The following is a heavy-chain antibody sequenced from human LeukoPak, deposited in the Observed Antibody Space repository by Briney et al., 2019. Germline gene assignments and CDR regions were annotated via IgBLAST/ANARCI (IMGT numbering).Heavy chain of an antibody. CDR2: INPSGGST. Sequence: ASVKVSCKASGYTFTSYYMHWVRQAPGQGLEWMGIINPSGGSTSYAQKFQGRVTMTRDMSTSTVYMELSSLRSEDTAVYYCAREGADYYDSSGYEYPHAFDIWGQGTMVTVSS. J-gene: IGHJ3*02. CDR1: GYTFTSYY. D-gene: IGHD3-22*01. V-gene: IGHV1-46*01. CDR3: AREGADYYDSSGYEYPHAFDI.